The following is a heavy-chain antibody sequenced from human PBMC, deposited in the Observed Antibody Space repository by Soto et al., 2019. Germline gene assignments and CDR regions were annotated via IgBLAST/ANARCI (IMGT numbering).Heavy chain of an antibody. D-gene: IGHD2-15*01. V-gene: IGHV2-5*02. J-gene: IGHJ4*02. CDR2: IYWDDDK. CDR3: AHLHWAASATRYYFEY. CDR1: GFSFTTDGMG. Sequence: QITLKESGPTLVKPTQTLTLTCTFSGFSFTTDGMGVGWIRQPPGKALEWLALIYWDDDKRYSQSLKSRPTITTDASRNQMVLTLTDMARAATATYYCAHLHWAASATRYYFEYWGQGTLVTVSS.